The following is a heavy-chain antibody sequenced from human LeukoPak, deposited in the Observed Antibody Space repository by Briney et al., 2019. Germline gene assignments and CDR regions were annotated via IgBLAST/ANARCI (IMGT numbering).Heavy chain of an antibody. V-gene: IGHV4-39*07. J-gene: IGHJ4*02. CDR2: IYYSGST. Sequence: SETLSLTCTVSGGSISSSSYYWGWIRQPPGKGLEWIGSIYYSGSTYYNPSLKSRVTISVDTSKNQFSLKLSSVTAADTAVYYCARIETGHFDYWGQGTLVTVSS. CDR1: GGSISSSSYY. CDR3: ARIETGHFDY.